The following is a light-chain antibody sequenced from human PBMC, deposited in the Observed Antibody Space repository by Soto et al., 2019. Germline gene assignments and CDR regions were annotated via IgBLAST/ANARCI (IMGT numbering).Light chain of an antibody. CDR3: QQFSSYPLT. J-gene: IGKJ4*01. CDR1: QSVSNN. CDR2: GAS. Sequence: EIVLTQSPATLSVSPGERAALSCRASQSVSNNLAWYQQKPGQPPRLLIFGASTRATGIPDRFSGSGSGTDFTLTISRLEPEDFAVYYCQQFSSYPLTFGGGTKVDIK. V-gene: IGKV3-20*01.